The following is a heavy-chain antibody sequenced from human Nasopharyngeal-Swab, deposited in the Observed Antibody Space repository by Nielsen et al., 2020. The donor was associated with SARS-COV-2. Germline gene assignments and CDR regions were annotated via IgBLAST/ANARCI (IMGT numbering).Heavy chain of an antibody. CDR1: GFTFSSYG. J-gene: IGHJ3*02. Sequence: LSLTGAASGFTFSSYGMHWVRQAPGKGLEWVAVIWYDGSNKYYADSVKGRFTISRDNAKNSLYLQMNSLRDEDTAVYYCARDRYWNDGAFDIWGQGTMVTVSS. V-gene: IGHV3-33*01. CDR2: IWYDGSNK. D-gene: IGHD1-1*01. CDR3: ARDRYWNDGAFDI.